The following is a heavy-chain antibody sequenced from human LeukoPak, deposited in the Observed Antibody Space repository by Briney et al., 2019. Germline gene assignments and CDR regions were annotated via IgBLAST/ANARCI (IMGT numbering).Heavy chain of an antibody. CDR2: ISGSGGST. Sequence: GGSLRLSCAASGFTFSSYAMSWVRQAPGKGLEWVSTISGSGGSTYYADSVKGRFTISRDNSKNTLYLQMNSLRAEDTAVYYCAKGTGSYYFRFDYWGQGTLVAVSS. CDR1: GFTFSSYA. D-gene: IGHD1-26*01. J-gene: IGHJ4*02. V-gene: IGHV3-23*01. CDR3: AKGTGSYYFRFDY.